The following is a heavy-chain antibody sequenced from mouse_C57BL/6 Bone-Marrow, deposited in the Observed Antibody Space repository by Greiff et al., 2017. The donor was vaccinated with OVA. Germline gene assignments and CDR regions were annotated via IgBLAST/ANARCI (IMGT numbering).Heavy chain of an antibody. CDR3: ARNYGSSYVGY. CDR1: GYTFTSYW. J-gene: IGHJ2*01. D-gene: IGHD1-1*01. Sequence: VQLQQPGAELVRPGSSVKLSCKASGYTFTSYWMDWVKQRPGQGLEWIGNIYPSDSETHYNQKFKDKATLTVDKSSSTAYMQLSSLTSEDSAVYYCARNYGSSYVGYWGQGTTLTVSS. V-gene: IGHV1-61*01. CDR2: IYPSDSET.